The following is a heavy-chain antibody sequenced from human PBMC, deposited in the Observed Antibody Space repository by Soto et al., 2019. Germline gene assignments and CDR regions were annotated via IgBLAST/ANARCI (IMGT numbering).Heavy chain of an antibody. Sequence: QLQLQESGPGLVKPSETLSLTCTVSGGSISSSSYYWGWIRQPPGKGLEWIGSIYYSGSTYYNPSLKSRVTISVDTSKNQFSLKLSSVTAADTAVYYCARGAYDFWSGYSREHGMDVWGQGTTVTVSS. CDR2: IYYSGST. CDR3: ARGAYDFWSGYSREHGMDV. CDR1: GGSISSSSYY. D-gene: IGHD3-3*01. J-gene: IGHJ6*02. V-gene: IGHV4-39*01.